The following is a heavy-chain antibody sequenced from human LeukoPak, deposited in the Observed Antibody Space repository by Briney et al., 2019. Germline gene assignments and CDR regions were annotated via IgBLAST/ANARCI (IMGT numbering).Heavy chain of an antibody. CDR1: GGSISSGSYY. V-gene: IGHV4-61*02. Sequence: SETLSLTCTVSGGSISSGSYYWSWIRQPAGKGLEWIGRIYTSGSTNYNPSLKSRVTISVDTPKNQFSLKLSSVTAADTAVYYCARECYGDYLDYWGQGTLVTVSS. CDR3: ARECYGDYLDY. J-gene: IGHJ4*02. CDR2: IYTSGST. D-gene: IGHD4-17*01.